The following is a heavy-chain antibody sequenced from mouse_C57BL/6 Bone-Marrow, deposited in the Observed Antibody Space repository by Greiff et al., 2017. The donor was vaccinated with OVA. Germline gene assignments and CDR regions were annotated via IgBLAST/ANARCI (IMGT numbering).Heavy chain of an antibody. Sequence: QVQLQQSGAELARPGASVKLSCKASGYTFTSYGISWVKQRTGQGLEWIGEISPRSGNTYYNEKFKGKATLTADQSSSTAYMELRSLTSEDSAVYFCARGDYYGRWYLDVGGKGTTVTVSA. V-gene: IGHV1-81*01. CDR1: GYTFTSYG. D-gene: IGHD1-2*01. J-gene: IGHJ1*03. CDR2: ISPRSGNT. CDR3: ARGDYYGRWYLDV.